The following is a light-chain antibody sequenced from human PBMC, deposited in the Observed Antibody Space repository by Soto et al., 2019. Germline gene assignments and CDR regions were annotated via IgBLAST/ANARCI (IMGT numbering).Light chain of an antibody. CDR3: QQFDSSVT. Sequence: EIVLTQSPGSLSLSPGERATLSCRASQSVSSTFFAWYQQRPGQAPRLLMYGASSRATGIPERFSGSGSGTDFTLTISRLATEDFALYYCQQFDSSVTFGQGTKVEIK. CDR1: QSVSSTF. J-gene: IGKJ1*01. CDR2: GAS. V-gene: IGKV3-20*01.